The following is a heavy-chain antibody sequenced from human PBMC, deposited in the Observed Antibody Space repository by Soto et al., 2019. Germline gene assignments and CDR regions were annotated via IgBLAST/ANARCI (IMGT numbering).Heavy chain of an antibody. CDR2: ISAYNGNT. D-gene: IGHD3-16*02. CDR3: ARVPAASLPDDEEVWGSYRYSALDI. V-gene: IGHV1-18*01. J-gene: IGHJ3*02. Sequence: QVQLVQSGAEVKKPGASVTVSCKASGYTFTSYGISWVRQAPGQGLEWMGWISAYNGNTNYAQKLQVRVTMTTDTPTPTAYVELRRGRSDDTAVYHGARVPAASLPDDEEVWGSYRYSALDIWGQGPMVSVSS. CDR1: GYTFTSYG.